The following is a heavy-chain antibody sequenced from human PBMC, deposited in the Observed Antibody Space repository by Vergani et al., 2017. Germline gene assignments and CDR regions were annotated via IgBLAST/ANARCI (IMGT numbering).Heavy chain of an antibody. CDR2: ISVYNGET. J-gene: IGHJ4*02. V-gene: IGHV1-18*04. CDR3: ARGHMVRGVITDY. CDR1: GYTFRNYG. D-gene: IGHD3-10*01. Sequence: QVQLVQSGAEVKKPGASVKVSCEGSGYTFRNYGISWVRQAPGEGLEWLGWISVYNGETKFAQKFQGRVTLTRDTSTDTAYMEMGSLRSDDTAVYYCARGHMVRGVITDYWGQGTLVTVSS.